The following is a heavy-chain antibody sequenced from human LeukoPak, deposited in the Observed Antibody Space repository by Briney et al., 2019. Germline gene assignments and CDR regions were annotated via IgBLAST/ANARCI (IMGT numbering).Heavy chain of an antibody. D-gene: IGHD3-10*01. CDR3: ARDYYGSGSPSGL. J-gene: IGHJ4*02. CDR2: ISSSSYI. CDR1: GFTFSSYS. V-gene: IGHV3-21*01. Sequence: GSLRLSCAASGFTFSSYSMNWVRQAPGKGLEWVSSISSSSYIYYADSVKGRFTISRDNAKNSLYLQMNSLRAEDTAVYYCARDYYGSGSPSGLWGQGTLVTVSS.